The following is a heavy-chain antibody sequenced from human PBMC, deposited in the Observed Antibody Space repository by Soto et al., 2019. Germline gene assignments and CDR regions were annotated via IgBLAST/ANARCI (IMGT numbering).Heavy chain of an antibody. CDR2: FDPEDGET. V-gene: IGHV1-24*01. Sequence: GASVKVSCKVSGYTLTELSMHWVRQAPGKGLEWMGGFDPEDGETIYAQKFQGRVTMTEDTSTDTAYMELSSLRSEDTAVYYCATVYCSGGSCRHYFDYWGQGTLVTVSS. D-gene: IGHD2-15*01. J-gene: IGHJ4*02. CDR3: ATVYCSGGSCRHYFDY. CDR1: GYTLTELS.